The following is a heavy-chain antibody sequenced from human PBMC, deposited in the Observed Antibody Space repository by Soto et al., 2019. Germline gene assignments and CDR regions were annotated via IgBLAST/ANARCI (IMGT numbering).Heavy chain of an antibody. CDR3: AHRRHYYDSSGYYHPGVLFDY. CDR1: GFSLSTSGVG. CDR2: IYWDDDK. D-gene: IGHD3-22*01. V-gene: IGHV2-5*02. Sequence: QITLKESGPTLVQPTQTLTLTCTFSGFSLSTSGVGVGWIRQPPGKALEWLALIYWDDDKRYSPSLKSRLTITKDTSKTQVVLTMTNMDPVDTATYYCAHRRHYYDSSGYYHPGVLFDYWGQGTLVTVSS. J-gene: IGHJ4*02.